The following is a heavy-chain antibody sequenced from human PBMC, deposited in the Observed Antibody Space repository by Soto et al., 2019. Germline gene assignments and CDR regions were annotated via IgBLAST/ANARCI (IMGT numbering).Heavy chain of an antibody. J-gene: IGHJ4*02. D-gene: IGHD3-10*01. CDR3: ARAPRGNYGYPSYFDY. V-gene: IGHV4-59*01. CDR2: IYYSGST. CDR1: GGSISSYK. Sequence: SKTLSLTCTVPGGSISSYKWSWIRQPPGKGLEWIGYIYYSGSTNYYPSLKSRVTISVDTSKNQFSLKLSSVTAADTAVYYCARAPRGNYGYPSYFDYWGQGTLVTVSS.